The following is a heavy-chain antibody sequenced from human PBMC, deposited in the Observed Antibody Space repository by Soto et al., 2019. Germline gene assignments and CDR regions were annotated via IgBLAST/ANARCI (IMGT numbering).Heavy chain of an antibody. Sequence: GASVKVSCKASGYTFTSYAMYWVRQAPGQRLEWMGWINAGNGNTKYSQKFQGRVTITRDTSASTAYMELSSLRSEDTAVYYCARDKPYYYGSGSYLPYYGMDVWGQGTTVTVSS. CDR1: GYTFTSYA. J-gene: IGHJ6*02. CDR3: ARDKPYYYGSGSYLPYYGMDV. D-gene: IGHD3-10*01. CDR2: INAGNGNT. V-gene: IGHV1-3*01.